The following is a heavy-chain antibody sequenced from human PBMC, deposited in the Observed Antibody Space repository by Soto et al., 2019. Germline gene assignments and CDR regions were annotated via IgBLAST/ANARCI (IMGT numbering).Heavy chain of an antibody. CDR2: INAGNGNT. CDR3: ARECGHLSISCNFFDY. CDR1: GYTFTSYA. D-gene: IGHD2-21*01. J-gene: IGHJ4*02. Sequence: ASVKVSCKASGYTFTSYAMHWVRQAPGQRLEWMGWINAGNGNTKYSQKFQGKVTITRDTSASTAYMELSSLRSEDTAVYYCARECGHLSISCNFFDYWGQGNLVTVSS. V-gene: IGHV1-3*01.